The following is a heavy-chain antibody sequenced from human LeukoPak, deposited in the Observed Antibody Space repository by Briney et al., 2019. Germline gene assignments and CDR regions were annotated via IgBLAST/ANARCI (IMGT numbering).Heavy chain of an antibody. Sequence: GASVKVSCTASGYTFTNYYIHWVRQAPGQGPEWMGIINPSGDSTSYAPKFQGRVTMTRDTSTSIVYMELSSLRSEDTAVYYCAREDTSGWYGFDYWGQGTLVTVSS. V-gene: IGHV1-46*01. J-gene: IGHJ4*02. CDR2: INPSGDST. CDR3: AREDTSGWYGFDY. D-gene: IGHD6-19*01. CDR1: GYTFTNYY.